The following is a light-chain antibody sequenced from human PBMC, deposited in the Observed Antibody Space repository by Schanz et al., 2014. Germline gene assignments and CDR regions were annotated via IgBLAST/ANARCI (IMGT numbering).Light chain of an antibody. V-gene: IGKV1-33*01. CDR1: QDISNY. J-gene: IGKJ5*01. CDR3: QNYKSAPLT. CDR2: DAS. Sequence: DIQMTPSPSSLSASVGARVTMVCQASQDISNYLNWFQQKPGKAPKLLIYDASDLETGVPSRFRGGGSGTHFTFTISSLQPEDIATYYCQNYKSAPLTFGQGTRLEIK.